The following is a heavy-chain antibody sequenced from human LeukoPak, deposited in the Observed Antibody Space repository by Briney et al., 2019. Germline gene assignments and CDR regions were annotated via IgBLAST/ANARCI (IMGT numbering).Heavy chain of an antibody. Sequence: PSETLSLTCTVSDGSINSYYWSWIRQPPGKGLEWIAYNYYSGSTNYNPCLKSRVTISVDTSKNQFSLKLSSVTAADTAVYYCASSRFLEWFNYWGQGTLVTVSS. J-gene: IGHJ4*02. D-gene: IGHD3-3*01. V-gene: IGHV4-59*01. CDR3: ASSRFLEWFNY. CDR1: DGSINSYY. CDR2: NYYSGST.